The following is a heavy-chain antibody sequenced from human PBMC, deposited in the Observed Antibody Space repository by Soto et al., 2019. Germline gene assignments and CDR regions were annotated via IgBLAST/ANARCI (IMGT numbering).Heavy chain of an antibody. J-gene: IGHJ3*02. D-gene: IGHD6-6*01. CDR1: GYTFTSYG. CDR3: ASSLLSIAARPHSPLGAFDI. Sequence: ASVKVSCKASGYTFTSYGISWVRQAPGQGLEWMGWISAYNGNTNYAQKLQGRVTMTTDTSTSTAYMELRSLRSDDTAVYYCASSLLSIAARPHSPLGAFDIWGQGTMVTISS. V-gene: IGHV1-18*01. CDR2: ISAYNGNT.